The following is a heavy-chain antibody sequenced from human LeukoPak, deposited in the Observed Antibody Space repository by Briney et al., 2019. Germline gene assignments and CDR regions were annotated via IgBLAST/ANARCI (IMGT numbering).Heavy chain of an antibody. D-gene: IGHD4-11*01. CDR1: GFTFSSYW. J-gene: IGHJ5*01. CDR2: IKQDGSEK. CDR3: ARSGNYGVNWFDP. Sequence: PGGSLRLSCAASGFTFSSYWMSWVRQAPGKGLEWVANIKQDGSEKYYVDSVKGRFTISRDNAENSLYLQMNSLRAEDTAAYYCARSGNYGVNWFDPWGQGTLVTVSS. V-gene: IGHV3-7*01.